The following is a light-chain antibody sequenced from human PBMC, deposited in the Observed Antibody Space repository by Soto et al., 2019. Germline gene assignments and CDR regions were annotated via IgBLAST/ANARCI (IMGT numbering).Light chain of an antibody. V-gene: IGLV1-51*01. CDR3: GTWDSSLGAAV. CDR2: DIN. J-gene: IGLJ3*02. CDR1: DSNIGYNY. Sequence: QSVSTQPPSVSAAPGQNVNISCSGNDSNIGYNYVYWYQQFPGTAPKLLISDINKRPSGIPDRFSGSKSGSSATLAITGLQTGDEADYFCGTWDSSLGAAVFGGGTKLTVL.